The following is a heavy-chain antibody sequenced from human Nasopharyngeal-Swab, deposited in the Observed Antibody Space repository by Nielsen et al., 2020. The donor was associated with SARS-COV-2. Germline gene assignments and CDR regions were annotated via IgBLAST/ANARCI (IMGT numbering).Heavy chain of an antibody. Sequence: WVRQAPGQGLEWMGGIIPSSGTANYAQKFQGRVTITADESRSIVYMEVSGLRSEDSAVYYCAREEGYSSGWYFRYWGQGTRVTVSS. V-gene: IGHV1-69*01. CDR3: AREEGYSSGWYFRY. D-gene: IGHD6-13*01. CDR2: IIPSSGTA. J-gene: IGHJ4*02.